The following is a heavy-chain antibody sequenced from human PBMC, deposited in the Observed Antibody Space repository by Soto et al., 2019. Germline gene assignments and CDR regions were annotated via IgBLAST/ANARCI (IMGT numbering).Heavy chain of an antibody. D-gene: IGHD4-17*01. CDR3: ARNVDYFDP. CDR2: NNTGNGNS. Sequence: GASVKVSCKASGYTFTRYAMHWVRQAPGQGLEWIGWNNTGNGNSHYSQKFQGRVAFTRDTSASTAYMELSSLTSEDSAVYFCARNVDYFDPWGQGTLVTVSS. J-gene: IGHJ5*02. CDR1: GYTFTRYA. V-gene: IGHV1-3*04.